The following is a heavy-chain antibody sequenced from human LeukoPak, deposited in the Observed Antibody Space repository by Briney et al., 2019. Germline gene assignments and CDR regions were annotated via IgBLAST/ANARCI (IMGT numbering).Heavy chain of an antibody. CDR3: ARRPLVGGIDS. CDR1: GGSISISRSY. J-gene: IGHJ4*02. CDR2: IYYSENT. D-gene: IGHD1-26*01. V-gene: IGHV4-39*01. Sequence: PSETLSLTCSVSGGSISISRSYWGWIRQPPGKGLERIGSIYYSENTYYNASLKSRVTISVDTSKNQFSLKLRSVTAADTAVYYCARRPLVGGIDSWGQGILVTVSS.